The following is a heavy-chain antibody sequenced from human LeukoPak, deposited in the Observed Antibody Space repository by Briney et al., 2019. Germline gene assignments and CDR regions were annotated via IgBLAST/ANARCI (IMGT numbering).Heavy chain of an antibody. D-gene: IGHD6-6*01. J-gene: IGHJ4*02. CDR3: VRPIEYSSWSADY. Sequence: GGSLRLSCAASGFTFSSYWMSWVRQAPGKGLEWVANIKQDGSEKYYVDSVKGRFTISRDNAKNSLYLQMNSLRAEDTAVYYCVRPIEYSSWSADYWGQGTLVTVSS. V-gene: IGHV3-7*01. CDR2: IKQDGSEK. CDR1: GFTFSSYW.